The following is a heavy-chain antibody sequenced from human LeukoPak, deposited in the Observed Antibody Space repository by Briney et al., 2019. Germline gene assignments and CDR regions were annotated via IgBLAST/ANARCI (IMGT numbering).Heavy chain of an antibody. D-gene: IGHD6-19*01. Sequence: GGSLRLSCAASEFSVGSNYMTWVRQAPGKGLEWVSLIYSGGSTYYADSVKGRFTISRDNSKNTLYLQMNSLRAEDTAVYYCARGRSGYSNNGGQGTLVTVSS. J-gene: IGHJ4*02. CDR2: IYSGGST. V-gene: IGHV3-53*01. CDR3: ARGRSGYSNN. CDR1: EFSVGSNY.